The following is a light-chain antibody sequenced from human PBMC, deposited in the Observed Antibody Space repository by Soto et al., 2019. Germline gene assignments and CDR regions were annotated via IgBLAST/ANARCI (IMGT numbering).Light chain of an antibody. V-gene: IGLV2-14*01. CDR2: DVS. Sequence: QSALTQPASVSGSPGQSIAISCTGTSSDVGGYKYVSGYQQHPAKVPKLMIYDVSNRPSGVSDRFSGSKSGNTASLTISGLQAEDEADYYCYSYTTSGTYVFGTGTKVTVL. CDR1: SSDVGGYKY. CDR3: YSYTTSGTYV. J-gene: IGLJ1*01.